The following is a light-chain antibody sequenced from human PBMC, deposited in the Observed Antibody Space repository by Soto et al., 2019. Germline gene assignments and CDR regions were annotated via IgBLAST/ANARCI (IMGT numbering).Light chain of an antibody. CDR2: KAS. J-gene: IGKJ1*01. CDR1: QSIISW. CDR3: QQYDTYWT. Sequence: DIQMTQSPSTLSASVRDSVTITCRASQSIISWLYWYHQKPGMAPKLLIYKASSLGSGVPSRFSGSGSGTEFTLTINSLQPDDFATYYCQQYDTYWTFGQGTKVDI. V-gene: IGKV1-5*03.